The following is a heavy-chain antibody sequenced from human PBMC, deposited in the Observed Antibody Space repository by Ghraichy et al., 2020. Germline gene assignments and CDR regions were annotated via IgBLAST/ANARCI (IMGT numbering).Heavy chain of an antibody. CDR3: ARGKGYSSSWYSRRSNNFRFDY. Sequence: SETLSLTCAVYGGSFSGYYWSWIRQPPGKGLEWIGEINHSGSTNYNPSLKSRVTISVDTSKNQFSLKLSSVTAADTAVYYCARGKGYSSSWYSRRSNNFRFDYWGQGTLVTVSS. V-gene: IGHV4-34*01. CDR2: INHSGST. D-gene: IGHD6-13*01. CDR1: GGSFSGYY. J-gene: IGHJ4*02.